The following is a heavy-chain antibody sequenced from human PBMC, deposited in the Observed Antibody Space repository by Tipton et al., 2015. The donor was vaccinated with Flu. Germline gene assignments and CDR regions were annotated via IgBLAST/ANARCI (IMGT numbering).Heavy chain of an antibody. CDR1: GFTFNSFT. J-gene: IGHJ4*02. D-gene: IGHD3-22*01. V-gene: IGHV3-21*01. CDR2: ISRNSGYI. Sequence: SLRLSCTASGFTFNSFTMDWVRQAPGKGPEWVSSISRNSGYIYYADSVKGRFTISRDNAKNVLYLQMDSLRVEDTAIYCCARESQRGYDSSGYYYVTTDWGQGTLVAVSS. CDR3: ARESQRGYDSSGYYYVTTD.